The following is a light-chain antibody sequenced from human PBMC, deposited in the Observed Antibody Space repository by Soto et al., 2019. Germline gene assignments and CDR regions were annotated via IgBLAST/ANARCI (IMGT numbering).Light chain of an antibody. V-gene: IGKV3-20*01. CDR1: QSVSNNY. J-gene: IGKJ2*01. CDR2: GAS. CDR3: QQYGRSPYT. Sequence: EILLTQSPGTLSLSPGERATLSCRASQSVSNNYLAWYQQKPGQAPRLLIYGASNRATGIPDRFSGSGSGTDFTLTISRLEPEDFAVYYCQQYGRSPYTFGQGTKLEIK.